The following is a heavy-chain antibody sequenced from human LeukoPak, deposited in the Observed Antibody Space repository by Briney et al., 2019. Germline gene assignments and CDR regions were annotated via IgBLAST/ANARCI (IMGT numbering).Heavy chain of an antibody. CDR1: GFTFSDSP. J-gene: IGHJ3*02. V-gene: IGHV3-73*01. CDR2: IRSKPNSYAT. D-gene: IGHD3-10*01. CDR3: ARVRFGADAFDI. Sequence: PGGSLRLSCVASGFTFSDSPMHWVRQASGEGLEWVGRIRSKPNSYATTYAASVKGRFTISRDNSKNTLYLQMNSLRAEDTAVYYCARVRFGADAFDIWGQGTMVTVSS.